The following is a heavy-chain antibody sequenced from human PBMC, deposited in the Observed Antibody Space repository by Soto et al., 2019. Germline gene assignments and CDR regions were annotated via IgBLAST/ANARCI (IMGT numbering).Heavy chain of an antibody. D-gene: IGHD4-17*01. V-gene: IGHV4-31*11. Sequence: QVQLQESGPGLVKPSQTLSLTCAVSGGSISTGGYYWTWIRQHPGKGLEWIGYIYYSGSTYYNPSLKSRVTISVDTSKNQFSLKLSSVTAADTAVYYCARGLSVTLFDNWGQGTLVTVSS. J-gene: IGHJ4*02. CDR1: GGSISTGGYY. CDR2: IYYSGST. CDR3: ARGLSVTLFDN.